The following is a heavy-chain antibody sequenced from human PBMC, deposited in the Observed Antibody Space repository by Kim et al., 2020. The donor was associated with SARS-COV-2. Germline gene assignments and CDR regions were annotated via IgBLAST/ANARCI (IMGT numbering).Heavy chain of an antibody. CDR2: T. V-gene: IGHV3-23*01. Sequence: TYAADLVRGRFTVSRDNSERMLYLQMNSLSAEDTALYYCAKNSGWYAWGQGTLVTVSS. J-gene: IGHJ5*02. CDR3: AKNSGWYA. D-gene: IGHD6-19*01.